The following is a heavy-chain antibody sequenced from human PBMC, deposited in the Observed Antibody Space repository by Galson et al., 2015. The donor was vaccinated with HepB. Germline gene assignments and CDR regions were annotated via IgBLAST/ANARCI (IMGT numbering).Heavy chain of an antibody. CDR1: GFTFGDYA. CDR2: IRSKAYGGTT. CDR3: TRGYCSSTSCYTGGGYYYYYMDV. Sequence: SLRLSCAASGFTFGDYAMGWFRQAPGKGLEWVGFIRSKAYGGTTEYAASVKGRFTISRDDSKSIAYLQMNSLKTEDTAVYYCTRGYCSSTSCYTGGGYYYYYMDVWGKGTTVTVSS. J-gene: IGHJ6*03. V-gene: IGHV3-49*03. D-gene: IGHD2-2*02.